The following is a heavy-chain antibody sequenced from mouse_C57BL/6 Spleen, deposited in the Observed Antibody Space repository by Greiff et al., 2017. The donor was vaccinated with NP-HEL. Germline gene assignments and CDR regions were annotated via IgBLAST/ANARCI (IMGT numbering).Heavy chain of an antibody. CDR3: AYGNSGAMDY. D-gene: IGHD2-1*01. CDR2: IRSKSNNYAT. J-gene: IGHJ4*01. Sequence: EVKLVESGGGLVQPKGSLKLSCAASGFSFNTYAMNWVRQAPGKGLEWVARIRSKSNNYATYYADSVKDRFTISRDDSESMLYLQMNNLKTEDTAMYYCAYGNSGAMDYWGQGTSVTVSS. V-gene: IGHV10-1*01. CDR1: GFSFNTYA.